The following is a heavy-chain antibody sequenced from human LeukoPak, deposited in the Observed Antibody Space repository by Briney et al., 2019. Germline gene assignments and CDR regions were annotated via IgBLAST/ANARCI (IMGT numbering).Heavy chain of an antibody. V-gene: IGHV1-46*01. Sequence: ASVKVSCKASGYTFTNYYMHWVRQAPGQGLERMGIINPSGDSAIYAHNFQGRVTMTRDTSTTTVYMELSSLRSEDTAVYYCARAQSYYDYWGQGTLVTVSS. CDR2: INPSGDSA. D-gene: IGHD1-26*01. CDR3: ARAQSYYDY. J-gene: IGHJ4*02. CDR1: GYTFTNYY.